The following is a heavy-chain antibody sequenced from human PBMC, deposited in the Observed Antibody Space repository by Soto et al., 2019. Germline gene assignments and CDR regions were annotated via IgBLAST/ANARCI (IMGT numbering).Heavy chain of an antibody. D-gene: IGHD1-26*01. Sequence: EVQLLESGGGLVQPGGSLRLSCAASGFTFSSYAMSWVRQAPGKGLEWVSAISGSGGSTYYADSVKGRCTISRDNSKNTLYMQMNSLRAEDTAVYYCAKGATGYYYYGMDVWGQGTTVTVSS. CDR2: ISGSGGST. V-gene: IGHV3-23*01. CDR1: GFTFSSYA. J-gene: IGHJ6*02. CDR3: AKGATGYYYYGMDV.